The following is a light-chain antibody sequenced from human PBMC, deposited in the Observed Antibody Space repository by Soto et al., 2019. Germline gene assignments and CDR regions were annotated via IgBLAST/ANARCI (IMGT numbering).Light chain of an antibody. CDR3: QSFDINVLALI. CDR1: NSNIGAGFG. Sequence: QSVLTQPPSVSGAPGQRVTISCTGSNSNIGAGFGVQWYQQFPRTAPRLLIYSNNNRPSGVPDRFSASKSGTSASLAITGLRAEDEADYYCQSFDINVLALIFGVGTKVTVL. CDR2: SNN. V-gene: IGLV1-40*01. J-gene: IGLJ2*01.